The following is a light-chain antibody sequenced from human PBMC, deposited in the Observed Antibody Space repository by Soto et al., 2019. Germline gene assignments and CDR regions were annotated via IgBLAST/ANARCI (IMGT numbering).Light chain of an antibody. CDR3: QLYDSPSIT. CDR1: QSVSSSY. CDR2: SAS. J-gene: IGKJ5*01. V-gene: IGKV3-20*01. Sequence: EIVLTQSPGTLSLSPGERATLSCRASQSVSSSYLAWYQQRPGQAPRLLIYSASSGATGIPDRFSGSGSGTDFTLTISGLEPEDFAVYYCQLYDSPSITFGQGTRLEIK.